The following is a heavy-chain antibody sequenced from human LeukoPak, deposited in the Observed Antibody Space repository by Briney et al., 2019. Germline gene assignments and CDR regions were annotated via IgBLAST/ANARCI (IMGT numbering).Heavy chain of an antibody. CDR3: ARDRLDVYYYGSGSYCDY. V-gene: IGHV3-33*01. J-gene: IGHJ4*02. Sequence: GGSLRLSCAASGFTFSSYGMHWVRQAPGKGLEWVAVIWYDGSNKYYADSVKGLFTISRDNSKNTLYLQMNSLRAEDTAVYYCARDRLDVYYYGSGSYCDYWGQGTLVTVSS. D-gene: IGHD3-10*01. CDR2: IWYDGSNK. CDR1: GFTFSSYG.